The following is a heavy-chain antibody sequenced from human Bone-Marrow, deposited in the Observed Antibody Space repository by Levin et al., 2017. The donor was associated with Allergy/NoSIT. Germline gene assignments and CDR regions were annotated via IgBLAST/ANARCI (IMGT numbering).Heavy chain of an antibody. D-gene: IGHD6-13*01. Sequence: GGSLRLSCAASGFTFSNYWMNWVRQAPGKGLEWVANINQYGSEKYYVDSVEGRFTISRDNAKNSLYLQMNSLRAEDTAVYYCAKTAAAGTDYYYYYNMDVWGQGTTVTVSS. CDR2: INQYGSEK. CDR1: GFTFSNYW. J-gene: IGHJ6*02. CDR3: AKTAAAGTDYYYYYNMDV. V-gene: IGHV3-7*01.